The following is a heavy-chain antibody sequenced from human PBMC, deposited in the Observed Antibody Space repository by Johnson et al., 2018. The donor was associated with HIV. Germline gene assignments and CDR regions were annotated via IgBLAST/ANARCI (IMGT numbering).Heavy chain of an antibody. CDR2: ISWNSGSI. CDR3: AKDRQATSTLGAFDI. V-gene: IGHV3-9*01. CDR1: GFTFDDYA. D-gene: IGHD5-24*01. J-gene: IGHJ3*02. Sequence: VQLVESGGGLVQPGRSLRLSCAASGFTFDDYAMHWVRQAPGKGLEWVSGISWNSGSIGYADSVKGRFTISRDNAKNSLHLQMNSLRAEDTAVYYCAKDRQATSTLGAFDIWGQGTMVTVSS.